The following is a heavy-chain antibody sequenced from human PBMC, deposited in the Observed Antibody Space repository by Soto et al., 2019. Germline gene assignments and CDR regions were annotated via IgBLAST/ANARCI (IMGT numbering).Heavy chain of an antibody. CDR3: ARVKQGITIFGVVYYYGMDV. J-gene: IGHJ6*02. CDR1: GGCFSGYY. Sequence: SETLSLTCAVYGGCFSGYYWSWIRQPPGKGLEWIGEINHSGSTNYNPSLKSRVTISVDTSKNQFSLKLSSVTAADTAVYYCARVKQGITIFGVVYYYGMDVWGQGTTVTVSS. D-gene: IGHD3-3*01. V-gene: IGHV4-34*01. CDR2: INHSGST.